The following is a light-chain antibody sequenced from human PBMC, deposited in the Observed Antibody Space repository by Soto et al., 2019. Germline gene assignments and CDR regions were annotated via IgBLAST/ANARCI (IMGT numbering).Light chain of an antibody. Sequence: QSALTQPASVSGSPGQSITISCTGTSRDIGNYDFVSWYQQVPGTVPKSMIYEVSSRPSGVSNRFSGSKSGNTASLTISGLQAEDEAYYYCSSYTTSTSFILFGGGTKVTVL. CDR1: SRDIGNYDF. J-gene: IGLJ2*01. V-gene: IGLV2-14*01. CDR2: EVS. CDR3: SSYTTSTSFIL.